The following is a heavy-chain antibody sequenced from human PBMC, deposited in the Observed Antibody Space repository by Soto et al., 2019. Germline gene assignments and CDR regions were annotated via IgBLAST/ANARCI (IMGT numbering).Heavy chain of an antibody. CDR1: GFTLSDYA. CDR2: ISGSGDST. V-gene: IGHV3-23*01. Sequence: PGWSLRLSCAASGFTLSDYAMTWVRQGPGKGLEWVSAISGSGDSTYYTDSVKGRFTISRDNSKNTLYLEMNGLRAEDTAVYYYYYYGMDVWGQGTTVTVSS. J-gene: IGHJ6*02. CDR3: YYYGMDV.